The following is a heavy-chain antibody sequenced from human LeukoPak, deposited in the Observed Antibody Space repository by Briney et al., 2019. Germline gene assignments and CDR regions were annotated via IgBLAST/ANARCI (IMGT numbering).Heavy chain of an antibody. J-gene: IGHJ4*02. V-gene: IGHV3-23*01. Sequence: GGSLRLSCAVSGFAFGSEAMSWVRQSPARGLEWVASISPGGGTTYYADYVKGRFTISRDNSKNSLFVQMNSLRAEDTAVYYCARHRDSYYADYVYHYWGQGALVTVSS. D-gene: IGHD4-17*01. CDR3: ARHRDSYYADYVYHY. CDR1: GFAFGSEA. CDR2: ISPGGGTT.